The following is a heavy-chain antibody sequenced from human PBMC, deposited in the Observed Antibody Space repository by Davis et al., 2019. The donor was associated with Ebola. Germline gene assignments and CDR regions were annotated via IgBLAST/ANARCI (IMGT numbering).Heavy chain of an antibody. J-gene: IGHJ4*02. D-gene: IGHD1-1*01. CDR3: ARAQFPTTSDH. CDR1: GYTFTSYG. V-gene: IGHV1-18*01. CDR2: ISAYNGNT. Sequence: AASVKVSCKASGYTFTSYGISWVRQVPGQGLEWMGWISAYNGNTNYAQKLQGRVTMTTDTSTSTAYKELRSLRSDDSAVYYCARAQFPTTSDHWGQGTLVTVSS.